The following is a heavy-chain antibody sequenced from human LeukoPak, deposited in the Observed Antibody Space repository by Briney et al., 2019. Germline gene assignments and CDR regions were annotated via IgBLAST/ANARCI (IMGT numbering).Heavy chain of an antibody. D-gene: IGHD6-13*01. V-gene: IGHV4-59*01. CDR3: ARVPRIEAGATGDWFDP. CDR1: GGSISSYY. J-gene: IGHJ5*02. Sequence: SETLSLTCTVSGGSISSYYWSWIRQPPGKGLEWIGFIYYSGSTNYNPSLKSRVTISVDTSKNQFFLNLRSVTAADTVVYYCARVPRIEAGATGDWFDPWGQGTVVTVSS. CDR2: IYYSGST.